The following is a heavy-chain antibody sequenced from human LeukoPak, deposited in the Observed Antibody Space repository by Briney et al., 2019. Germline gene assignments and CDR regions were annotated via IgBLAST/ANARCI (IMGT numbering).Heavy chain of an antibody. Sequence: GGSLRLSCAASGFTFSTYAMHWVRQAPGKGLEWVAVISYDVSKTYYADSVKGRFTISRDNSKNTLYLQMNSLRAEDTAVYYCAKDGIVGATPPAVYYYYYYMDVWGKGTTVTVSS. D-gene: IGHD1-26*01. V-gene: IGHV3-30*04. J-gene: IGHJ6*03. CDR1: GFTFSTYA. CDR3: AKDGIVGATPPAVYYYYYYMDV. CDR2: ISYDVSKT.